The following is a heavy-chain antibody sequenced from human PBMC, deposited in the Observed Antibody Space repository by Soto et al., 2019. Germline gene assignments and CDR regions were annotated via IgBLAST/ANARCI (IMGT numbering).Heavy chain of an antibody. J-gene: IGHJ4*02. CDR3: AREGQQLDVDY. Sequence: SETLSITCAVYGGSFRGYYWSWIRQPPGKGLEWIGEINHSGSTNYNPSLKSRVTISVDTSKNQFSLRLSSVTAADTAVYYCAREGQQLDVDYWGQGTLVTVSS. CDR1: GGSFRGYY. V-gene: IGHV4-34*01. CDR2: INHSGST. D-gene: IGHD6-13*01.